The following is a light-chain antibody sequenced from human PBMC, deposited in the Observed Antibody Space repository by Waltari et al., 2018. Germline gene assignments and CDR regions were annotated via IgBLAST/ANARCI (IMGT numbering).Light chain of an antibody. J-gene: IGLJ3*02. Sequence: QSVLTQPPSASGTPGQRVSIACSGSSHNIGSNFVCWYQHLPGTAPKLLIYRNDPRPSGVPDRFSGSRSGTSASLAISGLRSEDEADYYCAAWDDSLTVRFGGGTKLTVL. CDR2: RND. CDR1: SHNIGSNF. CDR3: AAWDDSLTVR. V-gene: IGLV1-47*01.